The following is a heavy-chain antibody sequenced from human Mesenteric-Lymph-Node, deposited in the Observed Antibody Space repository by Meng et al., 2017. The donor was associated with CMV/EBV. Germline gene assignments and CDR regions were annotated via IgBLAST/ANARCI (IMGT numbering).Heavy chain of an antibody. CDR1: GFPFRYPW. Sequence: GESLKISCAASGFPFRYPWMTWVRQAPGKGLEWVAKIKGDGSETHYVDSVKGRFTISRDNDKNSLYLQMNSLRLEDTALYYCARDGYYYALDIWGQGTTVTVSS. CDR2: IKGDGSET. V-gene: IGHV3-7*01. J-gene: IGHJ6*02. CDR3: ARDGYYYALDI.